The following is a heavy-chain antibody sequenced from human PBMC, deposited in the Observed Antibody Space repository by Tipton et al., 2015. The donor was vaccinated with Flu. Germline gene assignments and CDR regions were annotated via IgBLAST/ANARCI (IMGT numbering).Heavy chain of an antibody. CDR3: ARSAYGGVIVHYFDH. CDR1: GGSIDSGFYL. Sequence: GLVKPSQTLSLTCTVSGGSIDSGFYLWSWVRQPAGGSLEWIGRIYSSGTANYNPSLPSLTGRVSMSVDTSKNQFSLRLKSVTAADTAVYYCARSAYGGVIVHYFDHWGQGKLVTVSS. V-gene: IGHV4-61*02. D-gene: IGHD3-16*02. CDR2: IYSSGTA. J-gene: IGHJ4*02.